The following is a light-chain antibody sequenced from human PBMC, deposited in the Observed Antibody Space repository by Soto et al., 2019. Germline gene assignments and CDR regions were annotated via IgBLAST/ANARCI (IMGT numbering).Light chain of an antibody. Sequence: EMVMTQSPATLSVSPGERATLSCRASQNLSCNLAWYQQQPGQAPRLLIFYASTTATGIPARFSGSGFGTVFTLTISTLPSEDFAVYYCQHYDKSPHTFGQGTKLEIK. J-gene: IGKJ2*01. CDR1: QNLSCN. CDR3: QHYDKSPHT. CDR2: YAS. V-gene: IGKV3-15*01.